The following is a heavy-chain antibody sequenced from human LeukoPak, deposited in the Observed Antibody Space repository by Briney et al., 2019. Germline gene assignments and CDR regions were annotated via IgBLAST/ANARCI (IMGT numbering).Heavy chain of an antibody. J-gene: IGHJ4*02. CDR3: ARGDVDTAMPLGY. CDR1: GGSISSYY. V-gene: IGHV4-59*01. Sequence: SETLSLTCTVSGGSISSYYWSWLRQPPGKGLEWLGYIYYSGSTNYNPSLKSRVTISVDTSKNQFSLKLSSVTAADTAVYYCARGDVDTAMPLGYWGQGTLVTVSS. CDR2: IYYSGST. D-gene: IGHD5-18*01.